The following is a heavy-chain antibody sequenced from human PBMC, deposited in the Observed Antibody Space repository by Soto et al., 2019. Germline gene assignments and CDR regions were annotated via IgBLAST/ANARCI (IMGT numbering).Heavy chain of an antibody. V-gene: IGHV3-53*01. D-gene: IGHD3-22*01. J-gene: IGHJ4*02. CDR3: AVLRREYYYDSSGYYFDY. CDR1: GFTVSSNY. CDR2: IYSGGST. Sequence: GGSLRLSCAASGFTVSSNYMSWVRQAPGKGLEWVSVIYSGGSTYYADSVKGRFTISRDNSKNTLYLQMNSLRAEATAVYYCAVLRREYYYDSSGYYFDYWGQGTLVTVSS.